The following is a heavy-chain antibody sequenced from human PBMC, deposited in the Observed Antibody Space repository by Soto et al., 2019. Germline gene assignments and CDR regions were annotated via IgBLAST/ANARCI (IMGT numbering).Heavy chain of an antibody. CDR2: ISYDGSNK. CDR1: GFTFSSYG. J-gene: IGHJ4*02. Sequence: SLRLSCAASGFTFSSYGMHWVRQAPGKGLEWVAVISYDGSNKCYADSVKGRFTISRDNSKNTLYLQMNSLRAEDTAVYYCAKDQGRTFDSSGYRMGYYFDYWGQGTLVTVSS. CDR3: AKDQGRTFDSSGYRMGYYFDY. V-gene: IGHV3-30*18. D-gene: IGHD3-22*01.